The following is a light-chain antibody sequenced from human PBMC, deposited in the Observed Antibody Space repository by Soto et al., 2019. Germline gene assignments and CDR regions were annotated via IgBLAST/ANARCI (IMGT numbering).Light chain of an antibody. CDR3: QHYGGSPVIT. Sequence: EIVLTQSPGTLSLSPGERATLSCRASQSVSSSYLAWYQQKPGQAPRLLIYGTSSRATGIPDRFSGSGSGTDFTITIRSLEPEDFAVYFCQHYGGSPVITFGQGTRLEIK. CDR2: GTS. CDR1: QSVSSSY. J-gene: IGKJ5*01. V-gene: IGKV3-20*01.